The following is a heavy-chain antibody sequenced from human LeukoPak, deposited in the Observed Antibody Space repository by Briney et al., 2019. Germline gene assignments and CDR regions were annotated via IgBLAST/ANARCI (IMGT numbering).Heavy chain of an antibody. V-gene: IGHV3-7*01. CDR2: IKQGGTEK. D-gene: IGHD5-18*01. J-gene: IGHJ5*02. CDR3: VRDRSPYTFDP. CDR1: GFTFSSYW. Sequence: GGSLRLSCAASGFTFSSYWMSWVRQAPGKGLEWVANIKQGGTEKYFVDSVKGRFTISRDNAKSSLSLQMNSLRAEDTAVYYCVRDRSPYTFDPWGQGTLVIVSS.